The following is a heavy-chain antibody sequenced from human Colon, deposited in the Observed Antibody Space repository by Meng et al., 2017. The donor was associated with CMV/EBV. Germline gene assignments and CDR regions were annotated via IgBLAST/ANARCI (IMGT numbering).Heavy chain of an antibody. D-gene: IGHD3-10*01. CDR3: TADVPGSGSYISQIDF. Sequence: GESLKISCTASGFTFRSAWMSWVRQAPGKGLEWVAGIKAGGGTTEYAAPVTGRFTIFRDDSRDTLYLQMNSLKPDDTAVYYCTADVPGSGSYISQIDFWGQGTLVTVSS. J-gene: IGHJ4*02. V-gene: IGHV3-15*01. CDR2: IKAGGGTT. CDR1: GFTFRSAW.